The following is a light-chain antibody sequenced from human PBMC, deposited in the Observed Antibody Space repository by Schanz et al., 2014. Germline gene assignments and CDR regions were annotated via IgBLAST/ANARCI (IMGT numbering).Light chain of an antibody. J-gene: IGLJ3*02. CDR1: SGSVSTSYY. CDR2: STN. Sequence: QTVVTQEPSFSVSPGGTVTLTCGLSSGSVSTSYYPSWYQQTPGQAPRTLIFSTNTRSSGVTDRFSGDILGNKAALTITGAQAEDESDYHCVLHMGRGIWGFGGGTKLTV. CDR3: VLHMGRGIWG. V-gene: IGLV8-61*01.